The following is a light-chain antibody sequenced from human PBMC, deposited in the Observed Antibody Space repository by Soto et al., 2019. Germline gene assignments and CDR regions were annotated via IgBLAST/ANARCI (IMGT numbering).Light chain of an antibody. CDR2: WAS. Sequence: DIVLTQSPDSLAVSLGERASINCKSSQSVLYNSNNYNYLAWYQQKPGQPPKLLIYWASTRESGVPDRFSGSGSGTDFTLTISSLQAEDVAVYYCQQYYISPHTFGQGTKLEIK. CDR1: QSVLYNSNNYNY. J-gene: IGKJ2*01. V-gene: IGKV4-1*01. CDR3: QQYYISPHT.